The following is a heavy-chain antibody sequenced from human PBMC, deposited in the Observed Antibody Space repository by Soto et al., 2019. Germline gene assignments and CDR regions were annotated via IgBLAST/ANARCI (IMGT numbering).Heavy chain of an antibody. CDR1: GGSISSGDYY. J-gene: IGHJ4*02. Sequence: QVQLQESGPGLVKPSQTLSLTCTVSGGSISSGDYYWSWIRQPPGKGLEWIGYIYYSGSTYYNPSLKSRVTMSVDTSKNQFSLKLSSVTAADTAVYYCARVGYCTNGVCRYFDYWGQGTLVTVSS. CDR3: ARVGYCTNGVCRYFDY. CDR2: IYYSGST. D-gene: IGHD2-8*01. V-gene: IGHV4-30-4*01.